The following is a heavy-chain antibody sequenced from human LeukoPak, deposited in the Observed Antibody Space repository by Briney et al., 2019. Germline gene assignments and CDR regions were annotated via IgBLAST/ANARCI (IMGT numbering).Heavy chain of an antibody. D-gene: IGHD5-18*01. J-gene: IGHJ4*02. CDR3: ARPITVYADTAMAWDY. V-gene: IGHV4-39*01. Sequence: SETLSLTCTVSGGSISSSSYYWGWIRQPPGKGLEWIGSIYYSGSTYYNPSLKSRVTISVDTSKNQFSLKLSSVTAADTAVYYCARPITVYADTAMAWDYWGQGTLVTVSS. CDR2: IYYSGST. CDR1: GGSISSSSYY.